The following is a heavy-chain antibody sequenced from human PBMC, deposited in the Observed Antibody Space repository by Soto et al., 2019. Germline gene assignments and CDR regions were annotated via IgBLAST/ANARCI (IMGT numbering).Heavy chain of an antibody. V-gene: IGHV3-64D*08. CDR3: VKEEDMKGDMAAPPPNDY. CDR1: GFTFSSYA. D-gene: IGHD2-15*01. J-gene: IGHJ4*02. CDR2: ISSNGGST. Sequence: PGGSLRLSCSASGFTFSSYAMHWVRQAPGKGLEYVSAISSNGGSTYYADSVKGRFTISRDNSKNTLYLQMSSLRAEDTAVYYCVKEEDMKGDMAAPPPNDYWGQGTLVTVSS.